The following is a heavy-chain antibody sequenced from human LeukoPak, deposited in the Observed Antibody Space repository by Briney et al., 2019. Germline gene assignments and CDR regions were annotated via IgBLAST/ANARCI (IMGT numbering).Heavy chain of an antibody. J-gene: IGHJ5*02. V-gene: IGHV1-18*01. CDR2: ISAYNGNT. D-gene: IGHD3-3*01. CDR1: GYTFTSFG. Sequence: ASVKVSCKASGYTFTSFGISWVRQAPGQGLEWMGWISAYNGNTKSAQKFQGRVIMTTDTSTSIAYMELRSLRSDDTAVYYCAVFFGGRNPFDPWGQGTLVTVSS. CDR3: AVFFGGRNPFDP.